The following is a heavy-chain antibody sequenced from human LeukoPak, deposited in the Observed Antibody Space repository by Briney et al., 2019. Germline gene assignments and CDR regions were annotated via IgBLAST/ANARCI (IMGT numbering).Heavy chain of an antibody. CDR3: ARDVSSY. V-gene: IGHV4-39*07. D-gene: IGHD6-6*01. Sequence: SETLSLTCTVSGGSISSSSYYWGWIRQPPGKGLEWIGSIYYSGSTYYNPSLKSRVTISVDTSKNQFSLKLSSVTAADTAVYYCARDVSSYWGQGTLVTVSS. J-gene: IGHJ4*02. CDR2: IYYSGST. CDR1: GGSISSSSYY.